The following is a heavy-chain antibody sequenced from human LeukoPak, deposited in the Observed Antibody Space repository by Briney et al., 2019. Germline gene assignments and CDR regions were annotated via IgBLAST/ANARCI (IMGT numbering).Heavy chain of an antibody. V-gene: IGHV4-61*02. D-gene: IGHD3-10*01. J-gene: IGHJ3*02. CDR3: ARHKREDYYGSGSYYSFGAFDI. CDR2: IYTSGST. CDR1: GNSISSGDNY. Sequence: PSETLSLTCTVSGNSISSGDNYWSWIRQPAGKGLEWIGRIYTSGSTNYNPSLKSRVTMSVDTSKNLLSLKLSSVTAADTAVYYCARHKREDYYGSGSYYSFGAFDIWGQGTMVTVPS.